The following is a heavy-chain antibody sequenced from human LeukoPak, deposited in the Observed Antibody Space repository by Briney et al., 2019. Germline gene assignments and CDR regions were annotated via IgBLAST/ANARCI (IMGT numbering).Heavy chain of an antibody. V-gene: IGHV3-23*01. Sequence: GGSLRLSCAASGFTFSSYVMSWVRQAPGKGLEWVSGISVSGGSTYYADSVKGRFTISRDNSKDTLYLQMNSLRAEDTAVYYCAKDPTGTQGVNWFDPWGQGTLVTVSS. CDR3: AKDPTGTQGVNWFDP. D-gene: IGHD1-1*01. CDR1: GFTFSSYV. J-gene: IGHJ5*02. CDR2: ISVSGGST.